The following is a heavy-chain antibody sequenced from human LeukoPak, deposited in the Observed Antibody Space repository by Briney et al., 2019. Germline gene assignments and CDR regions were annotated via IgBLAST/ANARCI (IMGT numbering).Heavy chain of an antibody. J-gene: IGHJ5*02. CDR1: GGSICSYY. CDR3: AIIVVVPAAIVGGWFDP. CDR2: IYYSGST. D-gene: IGHD2-2*01. V-gene: IGHV4-59*12. Sequence: SETLSLTCTVSGGSICSYYWSWIRQPPGKGLEWIGYIYYSGSTNYNPSLKSRVTISVDTSKNQFSLKLSSVTAADTAVYYCAIIVVVPAAIVGGWFDPWGQGTLVTVSS.